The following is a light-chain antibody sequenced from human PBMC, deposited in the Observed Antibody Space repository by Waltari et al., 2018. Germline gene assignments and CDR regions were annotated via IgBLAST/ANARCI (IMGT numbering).Light chain of an antibody. J-gene: IGKJ2*01. CDR2: GAS. Sequence: EIVLTQSPGTLSLSPGEPATLSCRASQSFGSTYLAWYQQRPGQDPRLLIYGASSRATGAPDRFSGSGSGTDFTLTISRLEPEDFAVYYCHQYGTSPPYTFGQGTKLEIK. CDR3: HQYGTSPPYT. V-gene: IGKV3-20*01. CDR1: QSFGSTY.